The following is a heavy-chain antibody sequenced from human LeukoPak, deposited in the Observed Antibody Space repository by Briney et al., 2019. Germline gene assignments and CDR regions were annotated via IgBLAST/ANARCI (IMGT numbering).Heavy chain of an antibody. Sequence: PSETLSLTCTVSGGSISSYYWSWIRQPPGKGLEWIGEINHSGSTNYNPSLKSRVTISVDTSKNQFSLKLSSVTAADTAVYYCARVRSSSSRYYYYYYYMDVWGKGTTVTVSS. CDR3: ARVRSSSSRYYYYYYYMDV. D-gene: IGHD6-6*01. V-gene: IGHV4-34*01. CDR2: INHSGST. J-gene: IGHJ6*03. CDR1: GGSISSYY.